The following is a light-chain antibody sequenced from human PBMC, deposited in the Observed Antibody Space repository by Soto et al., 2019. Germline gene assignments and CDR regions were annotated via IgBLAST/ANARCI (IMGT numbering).Light chain of an antibody. V-gene: IGLV1-44*01. CDR3: AAWGDSLNGYG. CDR2: NNN. Sequence: QSALTQPPSASETPGQRVTISCSGSSSNIGINTVDWFQQLPGTAPKLLIYNNNQRPSGVPDRFSGSKSGTSASLAISGLQSEDESDYYCAAWGDSLNGYGFGTGTKVTVL. CDR1: SSNIGINT. J-gene: IGLJ1*01.